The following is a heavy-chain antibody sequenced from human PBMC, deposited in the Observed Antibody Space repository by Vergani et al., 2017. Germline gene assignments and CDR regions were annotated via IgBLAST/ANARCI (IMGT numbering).Heavy chain of an antibody. D-gene: IGHD6-6*01. Sequence: QVQLQESGPGLVKPSETLSLTCTVSGGSISSYYWSWIRQPPGKGLEWIGYIYYSGSTNYNPSLKSLVTISVDTSKNQFSLKLSSVTAADTAVYYCARGEKYSSWDYYYYYMDVWGKGTTVTVAS. J-gene: IGHJ6*03. V-gene: IGHV4-59*01. CDR2: IYYSGST. CDR3: ARGEKYSSWDYYYYYMDV. CDR1: GGSISSYY.